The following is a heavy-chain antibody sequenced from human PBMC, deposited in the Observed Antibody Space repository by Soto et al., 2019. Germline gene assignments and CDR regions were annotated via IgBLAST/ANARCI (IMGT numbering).Heavy chain of an antibody. CDR3: ATASGYCSSTSCYVGSDFDY. Sequence: LSLTCTVSGGSISSGGYYWSWIRQHPGKGLEWIGYIYYSGSTYYNPSLKSRVTISVDTSKNQFSLKLSSVTAADTAVYYCATASGYCSSTSCYVGSDFDYWGQGTLVTVSS. J-gene: IGHJ4*02. V-gene: IGHV4-31*03. CDR1: GGSISSGGYY. CDR2: IYYSGST. D-gene: IGHD2-2*01.